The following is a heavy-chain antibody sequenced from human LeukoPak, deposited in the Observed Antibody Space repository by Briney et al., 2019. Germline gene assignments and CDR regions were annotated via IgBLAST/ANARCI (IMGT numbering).Heavy chain of an antibody. Sequence: GGSLRLSCAASGFTFSSYAVGWVRQAPGKGLEWVSGISGSGSSGGSTYYADSVEGRFTISRDNANNTVYLQMNSLSAEDTAVYFCAKGSHYCTSTSCYPTRPLFDYWGQGTLVTVSS. CDR3: AKGSHYCTSTSCYPTRPLFDY. J-gene: IGHJ4*02. V-gene: IGHV3-23*01. CDR2: ISGSGSSGGST. CDR1: GFTFSSYA. D-gene: IGHD2-2*01.